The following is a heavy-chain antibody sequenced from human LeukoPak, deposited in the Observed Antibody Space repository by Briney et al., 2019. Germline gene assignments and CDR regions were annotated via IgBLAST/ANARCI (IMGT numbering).Heavy chain of an antibody. CDR1: GGSISGYSYY. CDR3: AREPTGDKTFDY. J-gene: IGHJ4*02. CDR2: IYYNVFSSGTT. D-gene: IGHD7-27*01. Sequence: SETLSLTCTVSGGSISGYSYYWGWIRQPPGKGLEWIGTIYYNVFSSGTTYYNPSLKSRVTISVDTSKNQFSLRLGSVTAADTAVYYCAREPTGDKTFDYWGQGTLVTVSS. V-gene: IGHV4-39*07.